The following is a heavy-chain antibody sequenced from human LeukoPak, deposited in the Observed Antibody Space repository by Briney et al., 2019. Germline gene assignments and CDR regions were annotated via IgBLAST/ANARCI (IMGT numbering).Heavy chain of an antibody. CDR2: VISITPTA. D-gene: IGHD3-10*01. Sequence: SVKVSCKASGGTFSSSAISWVRQAPGKGLEWMGGVISITPTANYAQKFQGRVTMTMDATTASMELSSLTFDDTAVYYCARGGVSEATLVSWLDTWGQGTLVTVSS. CDR3: ARGGVSEATLVSWLDT. V-gene: IGHV1-69*05. CDR1: GGTFSSSA. J-gene: IGHJ5*02.